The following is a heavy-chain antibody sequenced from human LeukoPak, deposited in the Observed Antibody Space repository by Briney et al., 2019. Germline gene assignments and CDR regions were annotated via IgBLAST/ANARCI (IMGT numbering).Heavy chain of an antibody. V-gene: IGHV6-1*01. CDR3: ARVRDIVVVPAAEPFDY. CDR2: TYYRSKWYN. J-gene: IGHJ4*02. D-gene: IGHD2-2*01. Sequence: SQTLSLTCAISGDSVFSNSAAWNWIRQSPSRGLEWLGRTYYRSKWYNDYAVSVKGRITINPDTSKNQFSLQLNSVTPEDTAVYYCARVRDIVVVPAAEPFDYWGQGTLVTVSS. CDR1: GDSVFSNSAA.